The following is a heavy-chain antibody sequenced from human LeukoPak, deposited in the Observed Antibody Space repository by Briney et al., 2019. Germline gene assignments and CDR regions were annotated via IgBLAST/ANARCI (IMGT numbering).Heavy chain of an antibody. D-gene: IGHD1-26*01. CDR3: AKGIVGATRVRYYFDY. CDR2: IRYDGSNK. J-gene: IGHJ4*02. CDR1: GFTFSSYG. Sequence: GGSLRLSCAASGFTFSSYGMHWVRQAPGKGLEWVAFIRYDGSNKYYADSVKGRFTISRDNSKNTLYLQMNGLRAEDTAVYYCAKGIVGATRVRYYFDYWGQGTLVTVSS. V-gene: IGHV3-30*02.